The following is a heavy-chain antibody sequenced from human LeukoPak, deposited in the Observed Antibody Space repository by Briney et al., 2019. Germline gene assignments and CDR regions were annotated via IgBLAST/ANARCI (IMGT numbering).Heavy chain of an antibody. V-gene: IGHV1-69*04. CDR3: ARDSERVTREYYFDY. CDR2: IIPTIGIG. D-gene: IGHD1-26*01. J-gene: IGHJ4*02. Sequence: SVKVSCKASGGTFSIYAISWVRQAPGQGLEWMGRIIPTIGIGNYAQKFQGRVTITADKSTSTAYMELSSLRSEDTAVYYCARDSERVTREYYFDYWGQGTLVTVSS. CDR1: GGTFSIYA.